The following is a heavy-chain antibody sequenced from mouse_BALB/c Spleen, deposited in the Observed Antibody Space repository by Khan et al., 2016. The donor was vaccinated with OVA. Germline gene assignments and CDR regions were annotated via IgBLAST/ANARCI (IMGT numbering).Heavy chain of an antibody. J-gene: IGHJ3*01. CDR1: GFTFSDYG. CDR3: ARGGKGGFAY. Sequence: EVELVESGGGLVQPGGSRKLSCAASGFTFSDYGMAWVRQAPGKGPEWVAFISSLAYNFYYADTVTGRFTISSENAKKTLYLEMSSLRSEDTAMYYCARGGKGGFAYWGQGTLVTVSA. CDR2: ISSLAYNF. V-gene: IGHV5-15*02.